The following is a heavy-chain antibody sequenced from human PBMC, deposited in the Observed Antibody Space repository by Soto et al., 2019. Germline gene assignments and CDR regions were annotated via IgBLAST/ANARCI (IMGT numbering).Heavy chain of an antibody. CDR3: ARGGYFDSSNYLAY. V-gene: IGHV1-3*01. CDR2: INPGNGNT. Sequence: ASVKVSCNASGYTFTSYGINWVRPAPGRGLEWMGWINPGNGNTKYSQQFQGRVIIDRDTSASTAYMEVSSLRSEDTAVYYCARGGYFDSSNYLAYWGLGTLVTVSS. CDR1: GYTFTSYG. J-gene: IGHJ4*02. D-gene: IGHD3-22*01.